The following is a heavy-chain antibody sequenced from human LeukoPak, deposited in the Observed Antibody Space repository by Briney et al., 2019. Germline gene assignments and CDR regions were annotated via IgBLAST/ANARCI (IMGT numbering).Heavy chain of an antibody. CDR3: ARVGSRDGYNLLFDY. Sequence: SETLSLTCTVSGGSISSYYWSWIRQPPGKGLEWIRYIYYSGSTNYNPSLKSRVTISVDTSKNQFSLKLSSVTSADTAVYYCARVGSRDGYNLLFDYWGQGTLVTVSS. J-gene: IGHJ4*02. V-gene: IGHV4-59*01. D-gene: IGHD5-24*01. CDR1: GGSISSYY. CDR2: IYYSGST.